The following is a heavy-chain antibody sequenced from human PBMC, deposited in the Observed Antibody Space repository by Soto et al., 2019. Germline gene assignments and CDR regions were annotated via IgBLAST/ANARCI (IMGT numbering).Heavy chain of an antibody. CDR2: IYHIGTF. D-gene: IGHD3-10*01. CDR1: GGPVGSVGYT. CDR3: ARTLFYCGSGNYRNLMFDP. J-gene: IGHJ5*02. Sequence: KSLETLSLTCALSGGPVGSVGYTWSSIRQPPGGGLEWIGYIYHIGTFLSNPSLKTRLTVSLDMSRNQFSLTLRSMTAADTAVYYCARTLFYCGSGNYRNLMFDPWGQRTQVTVSS. V-gene: IGHV4-30-2*01.